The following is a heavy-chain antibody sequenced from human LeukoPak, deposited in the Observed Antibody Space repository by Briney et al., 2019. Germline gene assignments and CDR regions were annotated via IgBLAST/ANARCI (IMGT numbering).Heavy chain of an antibody. CDR2: IYYSGST. CDR3: ARGGGVLDSRDSLYYFDQ. D-gene: IGHD3-22*01. Sequence: SETLSLTCAVSGGSISGHYWSWIRQPPGKGLEYIGDIYYSGSTDYNPSLKSRVTISLDTSKNQFSLNLSSVTAADTGVYYCARGGGVLDSRDSLYYFDQGGQGTLVTVSS. CDR1: GGSISGHY. J-gene: IGHJ4*02. V-gene: IGHV4-59*11.